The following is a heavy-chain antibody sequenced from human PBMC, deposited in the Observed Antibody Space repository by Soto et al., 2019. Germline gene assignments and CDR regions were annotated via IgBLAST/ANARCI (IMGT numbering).Heavy chain of an antibody. CDR1: GFSLSTSGMR. CDR3: ARISAVGAPYYFDY. CDR2: IDWDDDK. V-gene: IGHV2-70*04. D-gene: IGHD1-26*01. Sequence: SGPTLVNPTQTLTLTCSFSGFSLSTSGMRVIWIRQPPGMALECLARIDWDDDKFYSSSLETRLTISKDTSKNQVVLTMANMDPVDTATYYCARISAVGAPYYFDYWGQGTPVPVSS. J-gene: IGHJ4*02.